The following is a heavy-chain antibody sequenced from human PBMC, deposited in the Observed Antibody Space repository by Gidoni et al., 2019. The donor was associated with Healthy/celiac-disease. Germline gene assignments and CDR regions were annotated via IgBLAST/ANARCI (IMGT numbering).Heavy chain of an antibody. Sequence: EVQLVQSGAEVKKPGESLKISCKGSGYSFTSYWNGWVRQMPGKGLEWMGIIYPGDSDTRYSPSFQGQVTISADKSISTAYLQWSSLKASDTAMYYCARHLTPSGSYSGYYYGMDVWGQGTTVTVSS. D-gene: IGHD1-26*01. CDR3: ARHLTPSGSYSGYYYGMDV. V-gene: IGHV5-51*01. CDR1: GYSFTSYW. CDR2: IYPGDSDT. J-gene: IGHJ6*02.